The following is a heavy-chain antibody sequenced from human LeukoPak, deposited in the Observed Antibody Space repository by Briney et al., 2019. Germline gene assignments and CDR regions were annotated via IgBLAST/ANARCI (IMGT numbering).Heavy chain of an antibody. V-gene: IGHV1-2*02. CDR3: ARANFLYCSSSTCLFDY. J-gene: IGHJ4*02. D-gene: IGHD2-2*01. CDR1: GYTFTDYY. Sequence: VKVSCKASGYTFTDYYMHWVRRAPGQGFEWMGWINPNDGDTNYAQKSQGRVTMTRDTSISTAHMEVSRLRSDDTAVYYCARANFLYCSSSTCLFDYWGQGTLVTVSS. CDR2: INPNDGDT.